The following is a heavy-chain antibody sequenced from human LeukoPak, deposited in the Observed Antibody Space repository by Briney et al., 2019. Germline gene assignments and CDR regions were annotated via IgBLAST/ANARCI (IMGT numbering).Heavy chain of an antibody. J-gene: IGHJ4*02. D-gene: IGHD3-10*01. V-gene: IGHV3-30*02. CDR2: IRYDVSNK. CDR3: AKGRPEVWFGELLF. CDR1: GFTFSNYW. Sequence: TGGSLRLSCAASGFTFSNYWMSWVRQAPGKGLEWVAFIRYDVSNKYYADSVKGRFTISRDNSKNTLYLQMNSLRVEDTAVYYCAKGRPEVWFGELLFWGQGTLVTVSS.